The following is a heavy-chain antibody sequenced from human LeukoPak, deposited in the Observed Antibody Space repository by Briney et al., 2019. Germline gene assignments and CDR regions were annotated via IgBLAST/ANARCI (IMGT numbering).Heavy chain of an antibody. J-gene: IGHJ5*02. CDR1: GFTFNSYG. CDR2: IRYDGRNK. V-gene: IGHV3-30*02. CDR3: AKDYGISGTGGAWLDP. D-gene: IGHD1-20*01. Sequence: PGGSLRLSCAASGFTFNSYGMHWVRQTPGKGLAWVAFIRYDGRNKYYGDSVKGRFTISRDNSKNTLYLQMNSLRAEDTAVYYCAKDYGISGTGGAWLDPWGQGTLVTVSS.